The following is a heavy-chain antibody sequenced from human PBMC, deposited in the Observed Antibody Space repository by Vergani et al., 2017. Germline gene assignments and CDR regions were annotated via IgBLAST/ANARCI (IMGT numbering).Heavy chain of an antibody. CDR3: ATGAGPFDI. CDR1: GAPISYWC. J-gene: IGHJ4*02. Sequence: QVQMQESGPGRVKTSETLSLTCSASGAPISYWCWSWLRQPAGKGLEWIGRLCPSGSTNYKPSLKSRVTMSIDTSKSQFSLKLTSVTAADTAVYYCATGAGPFDIWGQGTLVTVSS. D-gene: IGHD7-27*01. CDR2: LCPSGST. V-gene: IGHV4-4*07.